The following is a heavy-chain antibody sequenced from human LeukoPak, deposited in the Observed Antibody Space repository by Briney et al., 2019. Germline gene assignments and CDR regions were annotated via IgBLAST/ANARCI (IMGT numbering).Heavy chain of an antibody. Sequence: GGSLRLSCAASGFTFSSYWMTWVRKAPGRGLEWVANIKEDGSDQYYVDSLKGRFTISRDNAKNSLYLQMNSLRVEDTGVYYCARDRLNGTYDDWGQGTLVTVFS. V-gene: IGHV3-7*01. CDR2: IKEDGSDQ. CDR1: GFTFSSYW. CDR3: ARDRLNGTYDD. D-gene: IGHD1-26*01. J-gene: IGHJ4*02.